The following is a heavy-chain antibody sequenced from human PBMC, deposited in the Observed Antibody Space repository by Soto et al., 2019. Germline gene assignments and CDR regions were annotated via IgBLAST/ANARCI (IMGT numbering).Heavy chain of an antibody. CDR2: IYPGDSDT. V-gene: IGHV5-51*01. CDR1: GYSFTSYW. J-gene: IGHJ4*02. CDR3: ARSLGRRDGYNLDY. Sequence: PXESLKVSWKCSGYSFTSYWIGLVLQMPGKGLEWMGIIYPGDSDTRYSPSFQGQVTISADKSISTAYLQWSSLKASDTAMYYCARSLGRRDGYNLDYWGQGTLVTVSS. D-gene: IGHD5-12*01.